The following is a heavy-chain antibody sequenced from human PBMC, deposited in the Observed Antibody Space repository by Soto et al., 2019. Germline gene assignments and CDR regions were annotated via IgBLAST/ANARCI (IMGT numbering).Heavy chain of an antibody. CDR2: IDHSGST. V-gene: IGHV4-34*01. J-gene: IGHJ6*02. Sequence: SETLSLTCAVNGGSFSAYYWTWIRQPPGRGLEWIREIDHSGSTNYNPSLESRVSMSIDAAKNRFSLNVSAVTAADTAVYYCVRGLRYSGMDVWGQGTTVTVSS. CDR3: VRGLRYSGMDV. D-gene: IGHD2-15*01. CDR1: GGSFSAYY.